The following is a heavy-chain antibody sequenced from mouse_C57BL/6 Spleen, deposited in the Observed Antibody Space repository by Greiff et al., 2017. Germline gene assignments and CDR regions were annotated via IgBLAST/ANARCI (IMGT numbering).Heavy chain of an antibody. CDR3: AKEGWDGAMDY. CDR2: IWRGGST. D-gene: IGHD4-1*01. Sequence: VMLVESGPGLVQPSQSLSITCTVSGFSLTSYGVHWVRQSPGKGLEWLGVIWRGGSTDYNAAFMSRLSITKDNSKGQVFFKMNSLQADDTAIYYCAKEGWDGAMDYWGQGTSGTVSS. CDR1: GFSLTSYG. J-gene: IGHJ4*01. V-gene: IGHV2-5*01.